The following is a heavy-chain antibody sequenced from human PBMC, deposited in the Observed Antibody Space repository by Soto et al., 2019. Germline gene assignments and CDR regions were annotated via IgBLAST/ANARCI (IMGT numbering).Heavy chain of an antibody. Sequence: PGGSLRLSCGASGFTFDDYAMHWVRQAPGKGLEWVSGISWNSGSIGYADSGKGRFTISRDNAKNSLYLQMNSLRAEDTALYYCAKDPLDGSRWANYFGYRGQGTLVNVSS. CDR2: ISWNSGSI. V-gene: IGHV3-9*01. CDR1: GFTFDDYA. D-gene: IGHD6-19*01. CDR3: AKDPLDGSRWANYFGY. J-gene: IGHJ4*02.